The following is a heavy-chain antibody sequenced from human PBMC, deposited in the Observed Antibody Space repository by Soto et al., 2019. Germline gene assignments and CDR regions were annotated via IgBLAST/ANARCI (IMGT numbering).Heavy chain of an antibody. J-gene: IGHJ4*02. Sequence: QVQLVESGGGVVQPGRSLRLSCAASGFTFSSYGMHWVRQAPGKGLEWVAVISYDGSNKYYADSVKGRFTISRDNSKNTLYLQMNSLRAEDTAVYYCAKYTAMVLGAFDYWGQGTLVTVSS. CDR3: AKYTAMVLGAFDY. CDR1: GFTFSSYG. D-gene: IGHD5-18*01. CDR2: ISYDGSNK. V-gene: IGHV3-30*18.